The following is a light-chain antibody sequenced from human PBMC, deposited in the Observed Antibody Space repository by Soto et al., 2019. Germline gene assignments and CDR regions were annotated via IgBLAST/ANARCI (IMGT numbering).Light chain of an antibody. V-gene: IGLV2-11*01. CDR2: DVT. J-gene: IGLJ1*01. CDR3: CSYAGSYIYV. CDR1: SSDVGGYNY. Sequence: QSALTQPRSMSGSPGQSVIISCTGTSSDVGGYNYVSWYQQHPDKAPKVMIYDVTKRPSGVPDRFSGSKSGNTASLTISGLQAEDEADYYCCSYAGSYIYVFGTGTKVTVL.